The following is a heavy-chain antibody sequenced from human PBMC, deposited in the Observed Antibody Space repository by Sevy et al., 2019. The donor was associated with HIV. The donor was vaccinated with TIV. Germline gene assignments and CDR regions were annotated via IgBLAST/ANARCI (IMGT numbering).Heavy chain of an antibody. D-gene: IGHD6-13*01. Sequence: GGSLRLSCAASGFTFSNYGMHWVRQAPGKGLEWVAVIWYDGSNYDYADSVKGRFTISRDNSKNTLYLQMDSLRPGDTAVYYCAKDVDAIAAPGSPEYWGQGTLVTVSS. J-gene: IGHJ4*02. CDR2: IWYDGSNY. V-gene: IGHV3-33*06. CDR1: GFTFSNYG. CDR3: AKDVDAIAAPGSPEY.